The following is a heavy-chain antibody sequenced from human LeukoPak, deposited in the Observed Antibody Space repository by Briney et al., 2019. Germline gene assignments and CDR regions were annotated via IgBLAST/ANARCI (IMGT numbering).Heavy chain of an antibody. CDR2: INPEDSDT. Sequence: GESLKISCKGSGYSFTSYWIGWVRQMPGKGLEWMGIINPEDSDTTYSPSFQGQVTISADKSISIAYLQWSSLKASDTAMYYCARARETTVITGFDYWGQGTLVTVSS. D-gene: IGHD4-17*01. CDR1: GYSFTSYW. CDR3: ARARETTVITGFDY. V-gene: IGHV5-51*01. J-gene: IGHJ4*02.